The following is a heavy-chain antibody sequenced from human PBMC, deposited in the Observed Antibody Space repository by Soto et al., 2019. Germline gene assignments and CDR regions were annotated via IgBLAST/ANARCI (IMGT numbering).Heavy chain of an antibody. CDR3: ASPKIAFYNWFDP. V-gene: IGHV4-61*08. CDR1: GVSVSRGDSF. Sequence: PSETLSLTCSVSGVSVSRGDSFWSWIRQPPGTGLEWIGYIYYSGNTNYNPSLQSRVTISVDTSKNQFSLKLSSVTAADTAVYYCASPKIAFYNWFDPWGQGTLVTVSS. CDR2: IYYSGNT. J-gene: IGHJ5*02. D-gene: IGHD3-3*02.